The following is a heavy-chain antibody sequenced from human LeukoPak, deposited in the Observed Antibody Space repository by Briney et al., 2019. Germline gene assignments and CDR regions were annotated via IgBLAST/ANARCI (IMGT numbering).Heavy chain of an antibody. V-gene: IGHV4-34*01. D-gene: IGHD2-2*01. CDR3: ARGQYCSSTSRYFRRTPALDP. CDR2: INHSGST. Sequence: SETLSLTCAVYGGSFSGYYWSWIRQPPGKGLEWIGEINHSGSTNYNPSLKSRVTISVDTSKNQFSLKLSSVTAAGTAVYYCARGQYCSSTSRYFRRTPALDPWGQGTLVTVSS. CDR1: GGSFSGYY. J-gene: IGHJ5*02.